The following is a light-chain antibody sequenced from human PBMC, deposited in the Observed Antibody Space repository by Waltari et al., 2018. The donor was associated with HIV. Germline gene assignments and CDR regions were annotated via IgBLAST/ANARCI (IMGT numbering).Light chain of an antibody. CDR3: LSSDSRGVHKF. CDR2: RDK. Sequence: SYGLTQPPSVSVSPGQTARITCSGDTLSKEYGYWYQQKPGQAPVLLIYRDKERSSGIPKRCSGSSSGTTVTLAISGVQAEDEADYYCLSSDSRGVHKFFGGGTKLTVL. V-gene: IGLV3-25*03. J-gene: IGLJ2*01. CDR1: TLSKEY.